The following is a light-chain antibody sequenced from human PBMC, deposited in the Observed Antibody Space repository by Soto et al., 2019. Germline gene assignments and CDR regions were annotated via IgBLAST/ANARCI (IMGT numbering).Light chain of an antibody. J-gene: IGKJ1*01. CDR3: HQYGNTLWT. V-gene: IGKV1-9*01. CDR2: DAS. CDR1: QGISSY. Sequence: IQLTQSPSSLSASVGDRVTITCRASQGISSYLGWYQQKPGKAPNLLIYDASTLHSGVPSRFSGGGSGTDFTLTISRLEPEDFAVYYCHQYGNTLWTFGQGTKVDIK.